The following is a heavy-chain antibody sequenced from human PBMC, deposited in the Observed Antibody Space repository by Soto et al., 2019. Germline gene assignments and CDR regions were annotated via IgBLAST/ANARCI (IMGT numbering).Heavy chain of an antibody. J-gene: IGHJ3*02. Sequence: PGGSLRLSCAASGFTFSGSGMHWVRQAPGKGLEWVGRIRSKANSYATAYAASVKGRFTISRDDSKNTAYLQMNSLKTEDTAVYYCTRHYQLDDAFDIWGQGTMVTVSS. CDR3: TRHYQLDDAFDI. CDR2: IRSKANSYAT. CDR1: GFTFSGSG. V-gene: IGHV3-73*01. D-gene: IGHD2-2*01.